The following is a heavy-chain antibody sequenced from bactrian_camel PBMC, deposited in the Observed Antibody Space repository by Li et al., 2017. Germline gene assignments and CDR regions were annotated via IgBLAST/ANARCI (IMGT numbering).Heavy chain of an antibody. CDR3: AAAVGHASDGCLSGSRSTYNR. CDR1: GYSTNYC. D-gene: IGHD1*01. J-gene: IGHJ4*01. CDR2: IDSDGRP. V-gene: IGHV3S53*01. Sequence: VQLVESGGDSVQAGTPLRLSCAASGYSTNYCMGWFRRPPGKEREGVAAIDSDGRPTYVDSVKGRFTMSQDNAKNTWYLQLNNLEPADTAMYYCAAAVGHASDGCLSGSRSTYNRWGQGTQVTVS.